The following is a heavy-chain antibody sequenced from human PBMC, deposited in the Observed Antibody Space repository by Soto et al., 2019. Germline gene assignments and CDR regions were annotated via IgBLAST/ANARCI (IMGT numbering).Heavy chain of an antibody. D-gene: IGHD3-3*02. Sequence: LKISCNGSGYRFTSYWISWVRQIPGKGLEWMGRIDPSDSYTNYSPSFQGHVTVSADKSISTAYLQWSSLKASDTAMYYCARHFTISDEGDCWGQGTLVTVSS. CDR2: IDPSDSYT. CDR1: GYRFTSYW. J-gene: IGHJ4*02. V-gene: IGHV5-10-1*01. CDR3: ARHFTISDEGDC.